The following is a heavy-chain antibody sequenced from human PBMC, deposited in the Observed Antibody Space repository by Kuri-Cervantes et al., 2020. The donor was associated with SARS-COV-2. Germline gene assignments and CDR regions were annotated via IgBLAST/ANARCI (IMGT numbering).Heavy chain of an antibody. V-gene: IGHV3-30*18. CDR2: ISYDGSNK. CDR1: GYTFTELS. Sequence: SCKASGYTFTELSMHWVRQAPGEGLEWVAVISYDGSNKYYADSVKGRFTISRDNSKNTLYLQMNSLRAEDTAVYYCAKDRHSMVRGHPIDYWGQGTLVTVSS. D-gene: IGHD3-10*01. CDR3: AKDRHSMVRGHPIDY. J-gene: IGHJ4*02.